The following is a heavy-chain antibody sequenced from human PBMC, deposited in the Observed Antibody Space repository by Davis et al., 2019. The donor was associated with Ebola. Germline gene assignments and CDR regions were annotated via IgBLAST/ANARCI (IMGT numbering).Heavy chain of an antibody. V-gene: IGHV1-2*04. CDR3: ARAWGQTLQDD. CDR1: GYTFTGYY. J-gene: IGHJ4*02. CDR2: INPNSGGP. Sequence: ASVKVSCKASGYTFTGYYMHWVRQAPGQGLEWMGWINPNSGGPNPAQKLQGWVTLARDTSISTAYMDLGRLRSDDTAVYYCARAWGQTLQDDWGQGTLVTVSS. D-gene: IGHD4-11*01.